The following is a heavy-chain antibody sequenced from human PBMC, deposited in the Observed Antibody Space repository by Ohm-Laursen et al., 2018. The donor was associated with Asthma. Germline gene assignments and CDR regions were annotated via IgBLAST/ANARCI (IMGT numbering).Heavy chain of an antibody. CDR3: ARDVSWKQQLVRLWYFQH. D-gene: IGHD6-13*01. J-gene: IGHJ1*01. CDR1: GFTFSSYG. CDR2: ISYDGSNK. Sequence: SLRLSCAASGFTFSSYGMHWVRQAPGKGLEWVAVISYDGSNKYYADSVKGRFTISRDNSKNTLYLQMNSLRAEDTAVYYCARDVSWKQQLVRLWYFQHWGQGTLVTVSS. V-gene: IGHV3-30*03.